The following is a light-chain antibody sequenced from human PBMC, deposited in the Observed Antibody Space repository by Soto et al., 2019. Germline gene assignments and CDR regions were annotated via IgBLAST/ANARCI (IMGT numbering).Light chain of an antibody. CDR3: QQSDSTPYT. CDR1: QTITTY. CDR2: DES. J-gene: IGKJ2*01. Sequence: DTQMTQSPSPLSASVGARGTIPCRASQTITTYLNWNQQNPGKAPRLRIYDESSLLSGVPSRFSGSGSGTDFTLTIASLQPEDFSTYCCQQSDSTPYTFGQGTKVEI. V-gene: IGKV1-39*01.